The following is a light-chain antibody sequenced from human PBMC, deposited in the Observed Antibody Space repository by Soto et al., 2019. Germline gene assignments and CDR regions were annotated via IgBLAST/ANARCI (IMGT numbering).Light chain of an antibody. CDR3: QHGYNTPYS. Sequence: DIRMTQSPSSLSASVGDRVTITCRASQTISGYLNWYQQKPGEAPKLLISGASRLQSAVPSRFSGSRSGTDYTLTITNLQPDDFADYYYQHGYNTPYSFGQGPKLEIK. CDR2: GAS. J-gene: IGKJ2*03. CDR1: QTISGY. V-gene: IGKV1-39*01.